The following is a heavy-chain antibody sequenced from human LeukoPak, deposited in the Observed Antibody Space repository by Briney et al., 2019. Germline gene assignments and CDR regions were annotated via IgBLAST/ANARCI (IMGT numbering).Heavy chain of an antibody. D-gene: IGHD1-26*01. J-gene: IGHJ6*02. CDR3: AKEWPWEYFYYGMNV. V-gene: IGHV3-30*18. CDR1: GFSFSNYG. Sequence: PGGSLRLSCAASGFSFSNYGMHWVRQAPGKGLEWVAIISYDGSNKYYADSVKGRSTISRDNSKNTLYLQMNSLRAEDTAVYYCAKEWPWEYFYYGMNVWGQGTTVTVSS. CDR2: ISYDGSNK.